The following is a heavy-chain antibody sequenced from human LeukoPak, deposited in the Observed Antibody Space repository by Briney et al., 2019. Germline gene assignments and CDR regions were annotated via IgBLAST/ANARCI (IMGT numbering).Heavy chain of an antibody. J-gene: IGHJ4*02. CDR2: INHSGST. CDR3: ARKDRRPRQDY. D-gene: IGHD1-14*01. V-gene: IGHV4-34*01. Sequence: PSEALSLTCAVYGGSFSGYYWSWIRQPPGKGLEWIGEINHSGSTNYNPSLKSRVTISVDTSKNQFSLKLSSVTAADTAVYYCARKDRRPRQDYWGQGTLVTVSS. CDR1: GGSFSGYY.